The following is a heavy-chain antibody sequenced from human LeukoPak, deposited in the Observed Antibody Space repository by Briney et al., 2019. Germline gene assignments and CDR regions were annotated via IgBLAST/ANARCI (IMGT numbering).Heavy chain of an antibody. CDR2: ISSSSSTI. V-gene: IGHV3-48*02. Sequence: PGGSLRLSCAASGFTFSSYSMNWVRQAPGKGLEWTSYISSSSSTIYHAGSVKGRFTISRDNAKNSLYLQMNSLRDEDTAVYYCARTNNVEPLMYAVDYWGQGTLVTVSS. CDR1: GFTFSSYS. CDR3: ARTNNVEPLMYAVDY. D-gene: IGHD2-8*01. J-gene: IGHJ4*02.